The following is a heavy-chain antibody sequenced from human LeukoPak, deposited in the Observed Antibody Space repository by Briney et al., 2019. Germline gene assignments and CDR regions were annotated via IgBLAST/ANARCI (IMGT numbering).Heavy chain of an antibody. V-gene: IGHV3-23*01. J-gene: IGHJ4*02. CDR1: GSTFSSYA. CDR3: AKDLSSVVGATFDY. D-gene: IGHD1-26*01. Sequence: GGSLRLSCAASGSTFSSYAMSWVRQAPGKGLEWVSAISGSGGSTYYADSVKGRFTISRDNSKNTLYLQMNSLRAEDTAVYYCAKDLSSVVGATFDYWGQGTLATVSS. CDR2: ISGSGGST.